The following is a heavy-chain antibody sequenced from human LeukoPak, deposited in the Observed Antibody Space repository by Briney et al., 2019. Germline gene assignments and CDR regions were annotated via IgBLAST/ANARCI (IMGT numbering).Heavy chain of an antibody. D-gene: IGHD3-10*01. Sequence: GGSLRLSCAASGFTFSSYEMNWVRQAPGKGLEWVSYISSSGSTIYYADSVKGRFTVSRDNAKNSLYLQMNSLRAEDTAVYYCASKGIWPREYYFDYWGQGTLVTVSS. J-gene: IGHJ4*02. V-gene: IGHV3-48*03. CDR2: ISSSGSTI. CDR3: ASKGIWPREYYFDY. CDR1: GFTFSSYE.